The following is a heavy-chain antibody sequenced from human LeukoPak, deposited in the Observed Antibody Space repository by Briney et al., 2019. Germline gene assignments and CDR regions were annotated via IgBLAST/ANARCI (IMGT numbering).Heavy chain of an antibody. CDR2: IGGSGDST. J-gene: IGHJ4*02. V-gene: IGHV3-23*01. CDR3: AKEADDWYPRPFDY. D-gene: IGHD3-9*01. CDR1: GFTFSSYA. Sequence: GGSLRLSCAASGFTFSSYAMTWVRQAPGEGLEWVSAIGGSGDSTYYADSVKGRFTISRDNSKNTLYLQMNSLTAEDTAVYYCAKEADDWYPRPFDYWGRGTLVTVSS.